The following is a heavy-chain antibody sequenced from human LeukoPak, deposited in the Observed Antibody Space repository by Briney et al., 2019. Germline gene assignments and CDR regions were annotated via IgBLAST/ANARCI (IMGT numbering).Heavy chain of an antibody. V-gene: IGHV4-34*01. J-gene: IGHJ4*02. Sequence: PSETLSLTCAVYGGSFSGYYWSWIRQPPGKGLEWIGEINHSGSTNYNPPLKSRVTISVDTSKNQFSLKLSSVTAADTAVYYCARAPSQTPFDYWGQGTLVTVSS. CDR2: INHSGST. CDR1: GGSFSGYY. CDR3: ARAPSQTPFDY.